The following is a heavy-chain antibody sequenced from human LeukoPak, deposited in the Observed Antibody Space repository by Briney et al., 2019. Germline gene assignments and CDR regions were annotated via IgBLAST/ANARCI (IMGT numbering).Heavy chain of an antibody. V-gene: IGHV1-8*01. CDR3: ARIPPRLAAAALSTY. D-gene: IGHD6-13*01. J-gene: IGHJ4*02. CDR1: GYTFTSYD. CDR2: MNPNSGIT. Sequence: ASVKVSCKASGYTFTSYDINWVRQATGQGLEWMGWMNPNSGITGYAQKFQGRVTMTRNTSISTAYMELSSLRSEDTAVYYCARIPPRLAAAALSTYWGQGTLVTVSS.